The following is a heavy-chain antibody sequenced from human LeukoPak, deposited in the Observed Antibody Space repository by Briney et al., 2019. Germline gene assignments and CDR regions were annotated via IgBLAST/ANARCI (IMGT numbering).Heavy chain of an antibody. CDR3: ARINWNVDNDAFDI. CDR1: GYTFTGYY. J-gene: IGHJ3*02. CDR2: INPNSGGT. Sequence: ASVKVSCKASGYTFTGYYMHWVRQAPGQGLEWMARINPNSGGTNYAQKFQGRVTMTRDTSISTAFMELSRLRSDDTAVYYCARINWNVDNDAFDIWGQGTMVTVSS. D-gene: IGHD1-1*01. V-gene: IGHV1-2*06.